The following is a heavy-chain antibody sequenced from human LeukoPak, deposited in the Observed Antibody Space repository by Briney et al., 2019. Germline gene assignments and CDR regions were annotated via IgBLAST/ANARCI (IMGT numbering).Heavy chain of an antibody. Sequence: SETLSLTCTVSGGSIRSNYYWGWIRQPPGKGLEWIGSIYYSGNSYYNPSLKSRVTMSIDTSKNQFSLKVNSVTAADTAVYYCARLSVGYCSSTSCYSADYWGQGTLVTVSS. D-gene: IGHD2-2*01. V-gene: IGHV4-39*07. J-gene: IGHJ4*02. CDR2: IYYSGNS. CDR3: ARLSVGYCSSTSCYSADY. CDR1: GGSIRSNYY.